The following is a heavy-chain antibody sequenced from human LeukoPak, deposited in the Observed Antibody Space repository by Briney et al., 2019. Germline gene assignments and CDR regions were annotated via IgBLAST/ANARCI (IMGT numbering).Heavy chain of an antibody. D-gene: IGHD3-22*01. CDR2: ISYDGSNK. J-gene: IGHJ4*02. Sequence: GGSLRLSCAASGFTFSSYAMHWVRQAPGKGLEWVAVISYDGSNKYYADSVKGRFTISRDNSKNTLYLQMNSLRAEDTAVYYCARDPLYYYDSSGYFDYWGQGTLVTVSS. CDR1: GFTFSSYA. V-gene: IGHV3-30-3*01. CDR3: ARDPLYYYDSSGYFDY.